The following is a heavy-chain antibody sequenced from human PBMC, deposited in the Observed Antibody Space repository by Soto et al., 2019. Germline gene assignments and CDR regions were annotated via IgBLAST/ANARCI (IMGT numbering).Heavy chain of an antibody. Sequence: GGSLRLSCAASGFTFSNYWMHWVRQVPGKGLVWVSRINSDGRTTNYTDSVKGRFIISRDNAKSTVHLQMNSLRAEDTAVYYCVRGYSGTYRIDFWGQGALVTVLL. CDR3: VRGYSGTYRIDF. D-gene: IGHD1-26*01. J-gene: IGHJ4*02. V-gene: IGHV3-74*01. CDR2: INSDGRTT. CDR1: GFTFSNYW.